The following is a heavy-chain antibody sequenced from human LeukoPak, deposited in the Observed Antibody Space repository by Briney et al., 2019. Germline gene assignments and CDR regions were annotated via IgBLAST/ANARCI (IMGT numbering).Heavy chain of an antibody. J-gene: IGHJ6*03. CDR3: ARGGRSASFLWVRGLRYYYYYMDV. V-gene: IGHV1-8*01. CDR1: GYTFTSYD. Sequence: ASVKVSCKASGYTFTSYDINWVRQATGQGLEWMGWMNPNSGNTGYAKKFQGRVTITRNTSISTAYMELSSLRSEDTAVYYCARGGRSASFLWVRGLRYYYYYMDVWGKGTTVTVSS. D-gene: IGHD3-10*01. CDR2: MNPNSGNT.